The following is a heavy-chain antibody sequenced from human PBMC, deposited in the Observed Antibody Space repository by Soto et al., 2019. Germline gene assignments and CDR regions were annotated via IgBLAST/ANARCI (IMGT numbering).Heavy chain of an antibody. CDR3: AKDPDYGDSPWCLDY. Sequence: QVQLVESGGGVVQPGRSLRLYCAASGFTFSSYGMHWVRQAPGKGLEWVAVISYDGSNKYYADSVKGRFTISRDNSKNTLYLQMNSLRAEDTAVYYCAKDPDYGDSPWCLDYWGQGTLVTVSS. CDR2: ISYDGSNK. J-gene: IGHJ4*02. V-gene: IGHV3-30*18. CDR1: GFTFSSYG. D-gene: IGHD4-17*01.